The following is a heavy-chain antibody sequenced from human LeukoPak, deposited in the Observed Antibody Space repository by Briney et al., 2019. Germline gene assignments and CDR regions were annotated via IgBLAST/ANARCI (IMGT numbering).Heavy chain of an antibody. Sequence: ASVKVSCKASGYTFTSYYMHWVRQAPGRGLEWMGIINPSGGSTSYAQKFQGRVTMTRDMSTSTVYMELSSLRSDDTAVYYCARVVGLTGYSSSWYSGYYYYMDVWGKGTTVTVSS. CDR1: GYTFTSYY. D-gene: IGHD6-13*01. J-gene: IGHJ6*03. CDR3: ARVVGLTGYSSSWYSGYYYYMDV. V-gene: IGHV1-46*01. CDR2: INPSGGST.